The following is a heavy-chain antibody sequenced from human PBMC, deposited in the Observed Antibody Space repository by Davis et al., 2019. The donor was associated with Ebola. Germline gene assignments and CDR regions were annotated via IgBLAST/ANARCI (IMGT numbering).Heavy chain of an antibody. CDR3: ARHRGSSWYFGYYFDY. CDR2: IYYSGST. D-gene: IGHD6-13*01. V-gene: IGHV4-34*01. CDR1: GGSFSGYY. Sequence: PSETLSLTCAVYGGSFSGYYWSWIRQPPGKGLEWIGSIYYSGSTYYNPSLKSRVTISVDTSKNQFSLKLSSVTAADTAVYYCARHRGSSWYFGYYFDYWGQGTLVTVSS. J-gene: IGHJ4*02.